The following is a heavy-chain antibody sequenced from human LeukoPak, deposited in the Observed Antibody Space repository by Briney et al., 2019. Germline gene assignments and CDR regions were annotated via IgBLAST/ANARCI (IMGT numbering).Heavy chain of an antibody. D-gene: IGHD3-10*01. CDR1: GYTFTN. J-gene: IGHJ3*02. CDR3: ARGGSRSRRGDDAFDI. CDR2: ISAYNGST. Sequence: ASVKVSCKASGYTFTNLNWVRQAPGQGLEWMGWISAYNGSTELAQKFQGRVTLATDASTSTAYVELRSLTSDDTAVYFCARGGSRSRRGDDAFDIWGQGTMVTVSS. V-gene: IGHV1-18*01.